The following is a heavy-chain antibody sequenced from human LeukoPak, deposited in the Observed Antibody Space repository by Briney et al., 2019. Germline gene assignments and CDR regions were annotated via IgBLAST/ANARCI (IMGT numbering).Heavy chain of an antibody. V-gene: IGHV1-69*05. Sequence: GASVKVSCKASGGTFSSYGISWGRQAPGQGLEWMGRIIPIFGIVNHAQKFQDRSTVTTDESTTTIYMELSSLRSEDTAVYYCARGARGYSGGFDSLLYFDCWGQGTLVTVSS. CDR3: ARGARGYSGGFDSLLYFDC. CDR2: IIPIFGIV. CDR1: GGTFSSYG. J-gene: IGHJ4*02. D-gene: IGHD5-12*01.